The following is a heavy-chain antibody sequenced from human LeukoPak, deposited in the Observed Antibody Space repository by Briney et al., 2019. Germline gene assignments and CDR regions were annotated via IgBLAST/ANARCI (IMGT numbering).Heavy chain of an antibody. CDR1: GGSISSYY. J-gene: IGHJ4*02. V-gene: IGHV4-59*01. Sequence: SETLSLTCTVSGGSISSYYWSWIRQPPGKGLEWIGYIYYSGSTNYNPSLKSRVTISVDTSKNQFSLKLSSVTAADTVVYYCASHRGYSYGYDYWGQGTLVTVSS. CDR2: IYYSGST. CDR3: ASHRGYSYGYDY. D-gene: IGHD5-18*01.